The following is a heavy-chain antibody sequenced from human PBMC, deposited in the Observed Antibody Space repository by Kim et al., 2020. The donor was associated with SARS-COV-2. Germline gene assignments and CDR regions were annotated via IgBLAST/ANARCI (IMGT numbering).Heavy chain of an antibody. V-gene: IGHV4-34*01. J-gene: IGHJ6*02. CDR1: GGSFSGYY. Sequence: SETLSLTCAVYGGSFSGYYWSWIRQPPGKGLEWIGEINHSGSTNYNPSLKSRVTISVDTSKNQFSLKLSSVTAADTAVYYCARFKTVTTCFYYYYGMDVWGQGTTVTVSS. D-gene: IGHD4-17*01. CDR2: INHSGST. CDR3: ARFKTVTTCFYYYYGMDV.